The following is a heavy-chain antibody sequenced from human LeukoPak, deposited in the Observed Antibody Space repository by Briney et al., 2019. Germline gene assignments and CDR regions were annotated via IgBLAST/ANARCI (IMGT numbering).Heavy chain of an antibody. J-gene: IGHJ4*02. Sequence: PGGSLRLSCAASGFTFSSYAMSWVRQAPGKGLEWVSAISGSGGSTYYADSVKGRFTISRDNSRNTLYLQMNSLRAEDTAVYYCAKDLDEDDSSGYWGQGTLVTVSS. V-gene: IGHV3-23*01. D-gene: IGHD3-22*01. CDR2: ISGSGGST. CDR1: GFTFSSYA. CDR3: AKDLDEDDSSGY.